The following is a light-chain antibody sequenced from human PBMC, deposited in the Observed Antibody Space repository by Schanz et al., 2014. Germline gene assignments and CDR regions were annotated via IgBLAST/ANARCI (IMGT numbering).Light chain of an antibody. CDR3: SSYGGSNNWRV. Sequence: QSVLTQPPSASGTPGQRVTISCSGSSSNIGSNTVNWYHQLPGTAPKPLIYSNNQRPSGVPDRFSGSKSGTSASLTISGLQSEDEADYYCSSYGGSNNWRVFGGGTKLTVL. CDR2: SNN. J-gene: IGLJ2*01. V-gene: IGLV1-44*01. CDR1: SSNIGSNT.